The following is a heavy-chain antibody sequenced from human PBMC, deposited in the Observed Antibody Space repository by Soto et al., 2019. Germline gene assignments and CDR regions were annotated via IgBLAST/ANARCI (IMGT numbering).Heavy chain of an antibody. V-gene: IGHV1-18*01. CDR3: ASNDEYIWGSYRGDAFDI. D-gene: IGHD3-16*02. J-gene: IGHJ3*02. CDR1: GYTFTSYG. CDR2: ISAYNGNT. Sequence: QVQLVQSGAEVKKPGASVKVSCKASGYTFTSYGISWVRQAPGQGLEWMGWISAYNGNTNYAQKLQGRVTMTTDTATSTAYMELRSLRSDDTAVYYCASNDEYIWGSYRGDAFDIWGQGTMVTVSS.